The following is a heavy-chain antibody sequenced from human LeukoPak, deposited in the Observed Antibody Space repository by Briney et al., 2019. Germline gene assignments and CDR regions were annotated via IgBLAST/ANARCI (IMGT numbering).Heavy chain of an antibody. V-gene: IGHV3-53*04. J-gene: IGHJ3*02. D-gene: IGHD3-16*02. CDR1: GFTVSSNY. CDR2: IYSGGST. CDR3: ARGSFDAFDI. Sequence: GGSLRLSCAASGFTVSSNYMGWVRQAPGKGLEWVSVIYSGGSTYYADSVKGRFTISRHNSKNTLYLQMNSLRAEDTAVYYCARGSFDAFDIWGQGTMVTVSS.